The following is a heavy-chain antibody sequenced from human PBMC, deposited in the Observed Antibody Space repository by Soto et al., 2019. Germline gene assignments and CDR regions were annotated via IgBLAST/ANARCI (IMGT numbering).Heavy chain of an antibody. J-gene: IGHJ6*02. CDR2: IDHSGST. CDR1: GGSFSAYY. Sequence: SETLSLTCAVNGGSFSAYYWTWIRQPPGRGLEWIGEIDHSGSTNYNPSLEGRVSMSIDTAKNRFSLNVSAVTAADTAVYYCVRGLRYSGMDVWGQGTTVTVSS. CDR3: VRGLRYSGMDV. D-gene: IGHD2-15*01. V-gene: IGHV4-34*01.